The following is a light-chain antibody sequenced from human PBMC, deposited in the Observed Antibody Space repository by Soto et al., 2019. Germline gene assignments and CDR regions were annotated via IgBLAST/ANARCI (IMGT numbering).Light chain of an antibody. CDR2: YAS. CDR3: QQYGNWPPHA. Sequence: EIVMTQSPATLSVSPGERVTFSCRASQSVRTNIAWYRHKPGQAPRLLISYASTGASGLPARFSGSGSGTEFTLTISSLHSDEVAVYYCQQYGNWPPHAFGQGTKVEIK. V-gene: IGKV3-15*01. CDR1: QSVRTN. J-gene: IGKJ5*01.